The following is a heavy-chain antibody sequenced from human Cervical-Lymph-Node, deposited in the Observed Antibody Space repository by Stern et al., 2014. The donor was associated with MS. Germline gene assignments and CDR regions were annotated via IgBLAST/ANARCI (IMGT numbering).Heavy chain of an antibody. J-gene: IGHJ4*02. D-gene: IGHD3-3*01. CDR1: GGAVSSGDRY. V-gene: IGHV4-31*03. Sequence: VQLLESGPGLVKPSQTLSLTCTVSGGAVSSGDRYWSWIRQHPEKGLEWIGYISYSGNTYYNPSLESRVTISMDRSKNQFSLKLRSVTAADTAVYYCARVTEFLRFFYPDYWGQGSRVTVSS. CDR2: ISYSGNT. CDR3: ARVTEFLRFFYPDY.